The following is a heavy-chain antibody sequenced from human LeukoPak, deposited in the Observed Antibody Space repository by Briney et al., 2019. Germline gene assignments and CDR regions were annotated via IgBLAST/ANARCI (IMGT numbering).Heavy chain of an antibody. Sequence: KTSETLSLTCTVSGVSISSGSYYWSWMRQPAGKGLEWVVRIYTSGSTNYNPSLKSRVTITVDTSKNQFSLKLSSVTGADNAVYYCGRDTYRDGSDWGFDYWGRGTLVTVSS. CDR1: GVSISSGSYY. J-gene: IGHJ4*02. D-gene: IGHD5-24*01. V-gene: IGHV4-61*02. CDR2: IYTSGST. CDR3: GRDTYRDGSDWGFDY.